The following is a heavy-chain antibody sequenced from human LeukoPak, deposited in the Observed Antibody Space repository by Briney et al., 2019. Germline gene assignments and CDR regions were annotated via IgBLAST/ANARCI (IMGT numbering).Heavy chain of an antibody. CDR1: GFTFSSYG. Sequence: PGRSLRLSCAASGFTFSSYGMHWVRQAPGKGLEWVAFIRYDGSNKYYADSVKGRFTISRDNSKNTLYLQMNSLRAEDTAVYYCARTVGGFRIVVVPAALDYWGQGTLVTVSS. J-gene: IGHJ4*02. CDR2: IRYDGSNK. V-gene: IGHV3-33*08. D-gene: IGHD2-2*01. CDR3: ARTVGGFRIVVVPAALDY.